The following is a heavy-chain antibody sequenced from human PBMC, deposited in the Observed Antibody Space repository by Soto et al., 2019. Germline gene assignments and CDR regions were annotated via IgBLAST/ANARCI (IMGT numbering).Heavy chain of an antibody. J-gene: IGHJ4*02. CDR1: GGAIRSSNW. Sequence: QVQLQESGPGLVKPSGTRSLTCAVSGGAIRSSNWWSWVRQPPGKGLEWIGEIYHSGSTNYNPSLKSRVTISVDKSKNQFSLKLSSVTAADTAVYYCARVYRIQQGQGCFDYWGQGTLVTVSS. CDR2: IYHSGST. V-gene: IGHV4-4*02. D-gene: IGHD5-18*01. CDR3: ARVYRIQQGQGCFDY.